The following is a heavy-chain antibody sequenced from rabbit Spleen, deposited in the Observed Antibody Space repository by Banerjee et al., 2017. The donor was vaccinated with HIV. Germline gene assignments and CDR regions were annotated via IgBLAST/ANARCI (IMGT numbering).Heavy chain of an antibody. J-gene: IGHJ4*01. D-gene: IGHD1-1*01. CDR2: IYAGSSGNT. CDR3: SRNIVGGIGWVFDL. CDR1: SFSFSSNYY. V-gene: IGHV1S45*01. Sequence: QQQLEESGGGLVKPGGTLTLTCKASSFSFSSNYYICWVRQAPGKGLEWIACIYAGSSGNTYYATWAQGRFTISKTSSTTVTLHVTSLTAADTATYFCSRNIVGGIGWVFDLWDPGTLVTVS.